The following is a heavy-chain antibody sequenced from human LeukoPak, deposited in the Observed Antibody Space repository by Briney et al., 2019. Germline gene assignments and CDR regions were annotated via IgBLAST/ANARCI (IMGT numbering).Heavy chain of an antibody. Sequence: GASVKVSCKASGYTFTGYYMHWVRQAPGQGLEWMGWINPNSGGTNYAQKFQGRVTMTRDTSISTAYMELSRLRSDDTAVYYCARGTWGITMVRGVMPIFDYWGQGTLVTVSS. J-gene: IGHJ4*02. D-gene: IGHD3-10*01. CDR2: INPNSGGT. CDR3: ARGTWGITMVRGVMPIFDY. V-gene: IGHV1-2*02. CDR1: GYTFTGYY.